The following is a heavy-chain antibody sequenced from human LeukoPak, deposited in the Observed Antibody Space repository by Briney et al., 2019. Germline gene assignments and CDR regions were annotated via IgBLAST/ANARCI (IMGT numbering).Heavy chain of an antibody. CDR1: GGSISSYY. Sequence: PSETLSLTCTVSGGSISSYYWSWIRQPPGKGLEWIGYIYYSGSTNYNPSLKSRVTISVDTSKNPFSLKLSSVTAADTAVYYCARVNSLLWFGRIDYWGQGTLVTVSS. D-gene: IGHD3-10*01. CDR2: IYYSGST. V-gene: IGHV4-59*01. CDR3: ARVNSLLWFGRIDY. J-gene: IGHJ4*02.